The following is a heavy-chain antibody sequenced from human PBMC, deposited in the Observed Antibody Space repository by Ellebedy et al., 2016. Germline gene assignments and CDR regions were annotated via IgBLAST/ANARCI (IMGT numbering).Heavy chain of an antibody. CDR1: GFSVTSDF. Sequence: GGSLRLSCAASGFSVTSDFMYWVRQAPGKGLEWVSSFHTGLGLCPYYADSVKGRFTVSRDDSKNTLYLEMNDLRVEDTALYHGASRLRWGQGTLVTVSS. J-gene: IGHJ4*02. CDR2: FHTGLGLCP. CDR3: ASRLR. V-gene: IGHV3-53*01.